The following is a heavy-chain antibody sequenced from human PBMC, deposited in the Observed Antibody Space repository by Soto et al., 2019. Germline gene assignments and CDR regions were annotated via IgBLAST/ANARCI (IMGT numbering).Heavy chain of an antibody. D-gene: IGHD5-12*01. CDR3: ARDHGSGYDFHYYYYMDV. V-gene: IGHV3-7*01. J-gene: IGHJ6*03. Sequence: PGGSLRLSCAASGFTFSSYWMSWVRQAPGKGLEWVANIKQDGSEKYYVDSVRGRFTISRDNAKNSLYLQMNSLRAEDTAVYYCARDHGSGYDFHYYYYMDVWGKGTTVTVSS. CDR2: IKQDGSEK. CDR1: GFTFSSYW.